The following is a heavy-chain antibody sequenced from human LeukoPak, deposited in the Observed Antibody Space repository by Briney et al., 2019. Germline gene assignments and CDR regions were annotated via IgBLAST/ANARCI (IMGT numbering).Heavy chain of an antibody. CDR2: IYWDDDT. Sequence: SGPTLVNPTQTLTLTCTFSGFSLSTSGVGVGWIRQPPGKALEWLALIYWDDDTRYSPSLKSRLTITKDTSKNQVVLTMTNMDPVDTATYYCAHSLRYSSSWYSFGSVVNWFDPWGQGTLVTVSS. J-gene: IGHJ5*02. V-gene: IGHV2-5*02. D-gene: IGHD6-13*01. CDR1: GFSLSTSGVG. CDR3: AHSLRYSSSWYSFGSVVNWFDP.